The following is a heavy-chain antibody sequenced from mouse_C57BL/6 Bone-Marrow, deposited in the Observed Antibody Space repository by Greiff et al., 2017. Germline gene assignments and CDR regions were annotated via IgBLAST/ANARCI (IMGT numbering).Heavy chain of an antibody. J-gene: IGHJ4*01. D-gene: IGHD2-1*01. V-gene: IGHV1-82*01. Sequence: VQRVESGPELVKPGASVKISCKASGYAFSSSWMNWVKQRPGKGLEWIGRIYPGDGDTNYNGKFKGKATLTADKSSSTAYMQLSSLTSEDSAVYFCARVYYGGDYWGQGTSVTVSS. CDR2: IYPGDGDT. CDR1: GYAFSSSW. CDR3: ARVYYGGDY.